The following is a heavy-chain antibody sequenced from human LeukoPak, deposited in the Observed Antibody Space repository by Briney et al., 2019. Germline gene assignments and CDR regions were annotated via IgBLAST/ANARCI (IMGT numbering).Heavy chain of an antibody. Sequence: RGSLRLSCAASGFTFSSYGMHWVRRAPGKGLEWVAFIRYDGSNKYYADSVKGRFTISRDNSKNTLYLQMNSLRAEDTAVYYCAKGEKDFWSGYSIPDFDYWGQGTLVTVSS. CDR2: IRYDGSNK. V-gene: IGHV3-30*02. CDR1: GFTFSSYG. D-gene: IGHD3-3*01. CDR3: AKGEKDFWSGYSIPDFDY. J-gene: IGHJ4*02.